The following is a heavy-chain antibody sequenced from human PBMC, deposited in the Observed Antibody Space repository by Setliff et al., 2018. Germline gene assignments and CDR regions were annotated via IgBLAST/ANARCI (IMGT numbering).Heavy chain of an antibody. Sequence: SETLSLTCTVSGGSISSYYWSWIRQPPGKGLEWIGEINHSGSTNYNPSLKSRVTISVDTSKNQFSLKLNYVTAADTAVYYCARALGYCSRTSCYADAFDIWGQGTMVTVSS. J-gene: IGHJ3*02. CDR2: INHSGST. V-gene: IGHV4-34*01. CDR1: GGSISSYY. D-gene: IGHD2-2*01. CDR3: ARALGYCSRTSCYADAFDI.